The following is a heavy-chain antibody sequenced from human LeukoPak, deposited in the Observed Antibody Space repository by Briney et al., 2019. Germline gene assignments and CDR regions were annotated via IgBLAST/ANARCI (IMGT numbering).Heavy chain of an antibody. V-gene: IGHV3-23*01. CDR3: AKAYSSGWYISEYFQH. Sequence: GGSLRLSCAASGFTFSSYSMSWVRQAPGKGLEWVSTISGSDGSTYYADSVKGRFTISRDNSKNTLYLQMNSLRAEDTAVYYCAKAYSSGWYISEYFQHWGQGTLVTVSS. CDR2: ISGSDGST. J-gene: IGHJ1*01. D-gene: IGHD6-19*01. CDR1: GFTFSSYS.